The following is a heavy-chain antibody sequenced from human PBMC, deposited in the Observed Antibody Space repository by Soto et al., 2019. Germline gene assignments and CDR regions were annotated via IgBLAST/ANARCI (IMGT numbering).Heavy chain of an antibody. J-gene: IGHJ5*02. Sequence: SETLSLTCSVSGGSINSSSYFWGWVRQLPGKGLEWIGSIYYSGSTYYNPSLRSRVTISVDTSKNQFSLKLSSVTAADTTVFYCARHYSSGSRNWFDPWGQRTLVTVSS. CDR2: IYYSGST. CDR1: GGSINSSSYF. V-gene: IGHV4-39*01. CDR3: ARHYSSGSRNWFDP. D-gene: IGHD6-19*01.